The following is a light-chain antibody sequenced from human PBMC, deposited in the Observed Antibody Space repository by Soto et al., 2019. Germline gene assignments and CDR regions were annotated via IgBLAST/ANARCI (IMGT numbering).Light chain of an antibody. J-gene: IGKJ1*01. Sequence: DIQVTQCPSTLSAAVGDRVTITCRASQSISSWLAWYQQKPGKAPKLLIYDASSLESGVPSRFSGSGSGTEFTLTISSLQPDDFATYYCQQYRTFGQGTKVDIK. CDR3: QQYRT. V-gene: IGKV1-5*01. CDR2: DAS. CDR1: QSISSW.